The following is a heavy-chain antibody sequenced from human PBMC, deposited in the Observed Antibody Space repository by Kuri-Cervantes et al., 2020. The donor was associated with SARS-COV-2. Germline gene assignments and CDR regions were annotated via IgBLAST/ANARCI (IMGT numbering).Heavy chain of an antibody. V-gene: IGHV3-23*01. Sequence: GGSLRLSCAASAFTFNNYGMSWVRQASGKGLEWVAIISYSGENTYYADSVKGRFTISRDNSKNTVYLQMNSLRAEDTAIYHCAKGSRRSVASLIFDYWGQGTLVTVSS. CDR3: AKGSRRSVASLIFDY. CDR2: ISYSGENT. CDR1: AFTFNNYG. D-gene: IGHD5-12*01. J-gene: IGHJ4*02.